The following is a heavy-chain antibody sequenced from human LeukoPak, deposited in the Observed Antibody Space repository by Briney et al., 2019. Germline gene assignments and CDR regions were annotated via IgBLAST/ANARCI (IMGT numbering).Heavy chain of an antibody. D-gene: IGHD3-16*02. CDR1: GYTFTSYY. CDR2: INPSGGSK. CDR3: ARDRYDYVWGSYRRWDY. Sequence: ASVKVSCKASGYTFTSYYMHWVRQAPAQGREWVGIINPSGGSKSYAQRFQGRVTMTRDTSTSTVYMELSSLRSEDTAVYYCARDRYDYVWGSYRRWDYWGQGTLVTVSS. J-gene: IGHJ4*02. V-gene: IGHV1-46*01.